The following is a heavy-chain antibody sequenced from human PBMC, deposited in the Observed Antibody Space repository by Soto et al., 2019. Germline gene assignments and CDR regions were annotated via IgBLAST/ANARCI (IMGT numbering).Heavy chain of an antibody. Sequence: EVQLVESGGGLVQPRGSLRLSCEASGFSFSSYWMHWVRQAPGKGLVWVSRIYTDGSRADYADSVKRRFTISGDNAKNTVYLQVNGLAAEDTAVYYCARGARNYYYFDYWGQGTLVTVSS. D-gene: IGHD1-7*01. CDR2: IYTDGSRA. CDR3: ARGARNYYYFDY. J-gene: IGHJ4*02. CDR1: GFSFSSYW. V-gene: IGHV3-74*01.